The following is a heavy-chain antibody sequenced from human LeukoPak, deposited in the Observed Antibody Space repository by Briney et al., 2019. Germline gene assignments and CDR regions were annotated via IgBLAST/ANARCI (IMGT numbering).Heavy chain of an antibody. CDR2: ISGSGGST. J-gene: IGHJ4*02. CDR1: GFTFSSYA. V-gene: IGHV3-23*01. Sequence: GRSLRLSCAASGFTFSSYAMSWVRQAPGKGLEWVSAISGSGGSTYYADSVKGRFTISRDNSKNTLYLQMNSLRAEDTAVYYCAKDRGGVGATKGFYFDYWGQGTLVTVSS. CDR3: AKDRGGVGATKGFYFDY. D-gene: IGHD1-26*01.